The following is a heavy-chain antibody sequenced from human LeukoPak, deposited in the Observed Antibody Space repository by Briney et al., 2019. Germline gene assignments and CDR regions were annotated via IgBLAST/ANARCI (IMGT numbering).Heavy chain of an antibody. V-gene: IGHV4-61*02. J-gene: IGHJ6*02. CDR3: ARGDSGGYHYYGMDV. CDR2: IYISGST. Sequence: PSQTLSLTCTVSGGSISSGSDYWSWIRQPAGKGLEWIGRIYISGSTNYNPSLKSRVTISLDMSKNQFSLKLSSVTAADTAVYYCARGDSGGYHYYGMDVWGQGTTVTVSS. CDR1: GGSISSGSDY. D-gene: IGHD6-19*01.